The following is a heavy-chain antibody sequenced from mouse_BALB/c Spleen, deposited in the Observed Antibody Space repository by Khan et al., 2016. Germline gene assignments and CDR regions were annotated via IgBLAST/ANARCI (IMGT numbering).Heavy chain of an antibody. D-gene: IGHD2-13*01. CDR1: GYTFTKYG. J-gene: IGHJ2*01. CDR2: INTYTGKP. Sequence: QIQLVQSGPELKKPGETVKISCKASGYTFTKYGMNWVKQAPGKDLKWMGWINTYTGKPTYADDFKGRFAFSLETSANTAYLQINNLKNEDTATXFCARQNNYVDWAYYCDYWGQGTTLTVSS. V-gene: IGHV9-3-1*01. CDR3: ARQNNYVDWAYYCDY.